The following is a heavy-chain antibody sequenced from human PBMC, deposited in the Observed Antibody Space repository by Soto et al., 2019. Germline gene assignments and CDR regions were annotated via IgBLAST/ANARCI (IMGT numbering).Heavy chain of an antibody. V-gene: IGHV3-53*02. Sequence: EVQLVETGGGLIQPGGSLRLSCAASGFTVSSNYMSWVRQAPGKGLEWVSVIYSGGSTYYADSVKGRFTISRDNSKNTLYLQMNSLRAEDTAVYYCARDPAMIIYDSSEGTGNYWGQGTLVTVSS. CDR1: GFTVSSNY. CDR2: IYSGGST. J-gene: IGHJ4*02. CDR3: ARDPAMIIYDSSEGTGNY. D-gene: IGHD3-22*01.